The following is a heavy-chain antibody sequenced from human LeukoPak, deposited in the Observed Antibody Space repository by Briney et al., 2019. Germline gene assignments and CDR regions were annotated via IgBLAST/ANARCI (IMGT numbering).Heavy chain of an antibody. J-gene: IGHJ6*02. V-gene: IGHV1-18*01. Sequence: ASVKVSCTASGYTFTSYGISWMRQPPGQGLEWMGWISAYNGNTNYAQKLQGRVTMTTDTSTSTAYMELRSLRSDDTAVYYCARMGSVLLWFGELNDDYYGMDVWGQGTTVTVSS. CDR2: ISAYNGNT. CDR3: ARMGSVLLWFGELNDDYYGMDV. D-gene: IGHD3-10*01. CDR1: GYTFTSYG.